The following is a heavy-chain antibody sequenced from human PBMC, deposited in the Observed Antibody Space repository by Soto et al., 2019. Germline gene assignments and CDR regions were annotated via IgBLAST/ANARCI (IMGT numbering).Heavy chain of an antibody. J-gene: IGHJ4*02. D-gene: IGHD3-3*01. CDR2: IPSSGGTI. V-gene: IGHV3-48*03. CDR1: GFTFSSFE. CDR3: ARDGTGDFWSGYFTSFDY. Sequence: GGSLRLSCAASGFTFSSFEMNWVGQAPGKGPEWVSYIPSSGGTIYYADSVKGRFTTSRDNAKNSLFLQMNSLRADDTAIYYCARDGTGDFWSGYFTSFDYWGQGTLVTVS.